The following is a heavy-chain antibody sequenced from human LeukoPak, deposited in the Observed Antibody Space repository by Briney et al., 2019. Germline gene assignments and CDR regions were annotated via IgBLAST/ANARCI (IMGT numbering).Heavy chain of an antibody. V-gene: IGHV4-34*01. Sequence: SETLSLTCAVYGGSFSGYYWSWIRQPPGKGLEWIGEINHSGSTNYNPSLKSRVTISVDTSKNQFSLKLSSVTAADTAVYYCARDLNNYYDSSGYYHAFDIWGQGTMVTVSS. CDR2: INHSGST. J-gene: IGHJ3*02. CDR1: GGSFSGYY. CDR3: ARDLNNYYDSSGYYHAFDI. D-gene: IGHD3-22*01.